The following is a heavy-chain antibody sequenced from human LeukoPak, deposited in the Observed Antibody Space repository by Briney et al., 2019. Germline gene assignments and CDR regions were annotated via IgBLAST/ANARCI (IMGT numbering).Heavy chain of an antibody. CDR1: GGSFSGYY. CDR3: ASRPRITMVRGQPPPPI. D-gene: IGHD3-10*01. CDR2: INHSGST. J-gene: IGHJ3*02. V-gene: IGHV4-34*01. Sequence: SETLSLTCAVYGGSFSGYYWSWIRQPPGKGLEWIGEINHSGSTNYNPSLKSRVTISVDTSKNQFSLKLSSVTAADTAVYYCASRPRITMVRGQPPPPIWGQGTMVTVSS.